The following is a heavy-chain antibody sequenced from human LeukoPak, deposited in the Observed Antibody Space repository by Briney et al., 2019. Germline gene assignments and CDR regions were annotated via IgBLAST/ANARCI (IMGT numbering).Heavy chain of an antibody. CDR3: ARTRQTYYSNWFDP. CDR2: IYYSGST. D-gene: IGHD3-10*01. Sequence: SETLSLTCTVSGGSISSGDYYWSWIRQPPGKGLEWIGYIYYSGSTYYNPSLKSRVTISVDTSKNQFSLKLSSVTAADTAVYYCARTRQTYYSNWFDPWGQGTLVTVSS. J-gene: IGHJ5*02. V-gene: IGHV4-30-4*01. CDR1: GGSISSGDYY.